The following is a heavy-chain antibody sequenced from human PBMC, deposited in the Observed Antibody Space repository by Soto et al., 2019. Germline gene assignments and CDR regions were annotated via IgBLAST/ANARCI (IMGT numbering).Heavy chain of an antibody. V-gene: IGHV3-9*01. J-gene: IGHJ6*02. CDR1: GFTFDDYA. CDR3: AKDIGYYYGMDV. Sequence: GGSLRLSCAASGFTFDDYAMHWVRQAPGKGLEWVSGISWNSGSIGYADSVKGRFTISRDNAKNSLYLQMNSLRAEDTALYYCAKDIGYYYGMDVWGQGTTVTVSS. CDR2: ISWNSGSI. D-gene: IGHD3-10*01.